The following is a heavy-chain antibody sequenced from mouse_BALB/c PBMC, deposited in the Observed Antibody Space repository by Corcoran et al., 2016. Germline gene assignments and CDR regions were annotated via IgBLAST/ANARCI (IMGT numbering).Heavy chain of an antibody. V-gene: IGHV9-1*02. J-gene: IGHJ4*01. CDR3: ARYYRAMDY. Sequence: QIQLVQSGPELKKPGETVKISCKASGYTFTNYGMNWVKQAPGKGLKWMGWINTYTGEPTYADDFKGRFAFSLETSASTAYLQINNLKNEDMATYFCARYYRAMDYWGQGTSVTVSS. D-gene: IGHD2-14*01. CDR1: GYTFTNYG. CDR2: INTYTGEP.